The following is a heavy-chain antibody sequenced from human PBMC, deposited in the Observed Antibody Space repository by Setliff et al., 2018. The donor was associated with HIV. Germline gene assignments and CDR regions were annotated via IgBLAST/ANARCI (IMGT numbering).Heavy chain of an antibody. CDR2: INHNKSS. V-gene: IGHV4-34*01. CDR1: GESLSDYY. Sequence: LSLTCAVYGESLSDYYWSWIRQPPGKGLEWIGEINHNKSSDYNPSLKSRVTMSVDTSKNQFSLKVKSVTAADTAVYYCARGVPLLPPHYWGQGTLVTVSS. D-gene: IGHD2-21*02. J-gene: IGHJ4*02. CDR3: ARGVPLLPPHY.